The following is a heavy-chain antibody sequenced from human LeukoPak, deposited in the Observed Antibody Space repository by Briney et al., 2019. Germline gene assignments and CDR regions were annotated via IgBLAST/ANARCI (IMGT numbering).Heavy chain of an antibody. J-gene: IGHJ1*01. CDR1: GGSISSYY. CDR2: IYYSGST. D-gene: IGHD3-22*01. V-gene: IGHV4-59*08. CDR3: ARTQGYDSSGYRPAEYFQR. Sequence: SETLSLTCTVSGGSISSYYWSWIRRPPGKGLEWIGYIYYSGSTNYNPSLKSRVTISVDTSKNQFSLKLSSVTAADTAVYYCARTQGYDSSGYRPAEYFQRWGQGTLVTVSS.